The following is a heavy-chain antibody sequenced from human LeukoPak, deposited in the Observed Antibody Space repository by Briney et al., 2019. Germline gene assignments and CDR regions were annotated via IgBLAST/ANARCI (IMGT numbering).Heavy chain of an antibody. J-gene: IGHJ4*02. CDR2: IYYSGST. Sequence: SETLSLTCTASGGSISSYYWSWIRQPPGKGLEWIGYIYYSGSTNYNPSLKSRVTISVDTSKNQFSLKLSSVTAADTAVYYCARDSSGGYGFIDYWGQGSLVTVSS. V-gene: IGHV4-59*01. CDR3: ARDSSGGYGFIDY. CDR1: GGSISSYY. D-gene: IGHD5-12*01.